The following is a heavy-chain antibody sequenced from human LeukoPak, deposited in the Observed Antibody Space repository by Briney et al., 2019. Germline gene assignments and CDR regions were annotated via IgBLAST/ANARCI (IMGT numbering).Heavy chain of an antibody. Sequence: GASVKVSCKTSGYTFTGYYMHWVRQAPGQGLEWMGWINPNTGGTNYAQKFQGRVTMTSDTSISTAYMELSSLKSDDTAMYYCATSGPYDSSGYRFDYWGQGTLVTVSS. D-gene: IGHD3-22*01. CDR3: ATSGPYDSSGYRFDY. J-gene: IGHJ4*02. V-gene: IGHV1-2*02. CDR2: INPNTGGT. CDR1: GYTFTGYY.